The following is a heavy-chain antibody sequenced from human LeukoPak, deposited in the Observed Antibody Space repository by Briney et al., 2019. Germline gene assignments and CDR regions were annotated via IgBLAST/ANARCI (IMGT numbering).Heavy chain of an antibody. J-gene: IGHJ4*02. CDR2: INWNGGST. CDR1: GFAFDDYA. D-gene: IGHD3-10*01. Sequence: GGSLRLSCAASGFAFDDYAMNWVRQAPGKGLEWVCGINWNGGSTGYADSVKGRFPIFRDNAKKSLYLQMNSLRAEDTALYYCARDSGWKALEYWGQGTLVTVSS. CDR3: ARDSGWKALEY. V-gene: IGHV3-20*04.